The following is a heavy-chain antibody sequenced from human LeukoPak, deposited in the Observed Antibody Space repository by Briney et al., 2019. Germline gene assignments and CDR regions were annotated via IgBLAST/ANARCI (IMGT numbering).Heavy chain of an antibody. CDR2: ISYDGSNK. D-gene: IGHD5-12*01. Sequence: PGRSLRLSCAASGFTFSSYAMHWVRQAPGKGLEWVAVISYDGSNKYYADSVKGRFTISRDNSKNTLYLQMNSLRAEDTAVYYCARDKHIVATIGTFDYWGQGTLVTVSS. V-gene: IGHV3-30*04. CDR3: ARDKHIVATIGTFDY. CDR1: GFTFSSYA. J-gene: IGHJ4*02.